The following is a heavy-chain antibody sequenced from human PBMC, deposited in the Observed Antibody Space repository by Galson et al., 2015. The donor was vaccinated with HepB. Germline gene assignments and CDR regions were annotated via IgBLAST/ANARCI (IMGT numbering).Heavy chain of an antibody. CDR1: GFSFTAAW. D-gene: IGHD1-14*01. V-gene: IGHV3-23*01. CDR2: ISGSGGST. CDR3: AKEIPSSAEGGDAFDI. Sequence: SLRLSCAASGFSFTAAWMSWVCQAPGKGLEWVSSISGSGGSTYYADSVKGRFTISRDNSKHTLYLQMNSLRAEDTAVYYCAKEIPSSAEGGDAFDIWGQGTMVTVSS. J-gene: IGHJ3*02.